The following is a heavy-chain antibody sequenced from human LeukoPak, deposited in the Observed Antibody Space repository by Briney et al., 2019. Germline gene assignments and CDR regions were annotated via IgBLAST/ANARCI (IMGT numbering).Heavy chain of an antibody. D-gene: IGHD3-3*02. Sequence: GGSLRLSCAASGFTFSSYAMSWVRQAPGKGLEWVSISSNSGSSTHYAGSVKGRFTISRDNSKSTLYLQMNNLRAEDTAVYYCAKHLIHFWSPDYWGQGTLVTVSS. CDR3: AKHLIHFWSPDY. V-gene: IGHV3-23*01. J-gene: IGHJ4*02. CDR2: SSNSGSST. CDR1: GFTFSSYA.